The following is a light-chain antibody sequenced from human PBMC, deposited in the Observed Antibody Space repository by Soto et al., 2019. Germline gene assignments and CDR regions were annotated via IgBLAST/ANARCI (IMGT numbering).Light chain of an antibody. CDR3: QQRDNWPWT. V-gene: IGKV3-15*01. Sequence: VVMTHSPATLSVSTGERANLSCRASQTVSRNLAWYQQRPGQAPRLLIYDTSARATGVPARFSGSRSGPEFTLTINSLEPEDFAVYYCQQRDNWPWTFGQGTKVDIK. CDR2: DTS. J-gene: IGKJ1*01. CDR1: QTVSRN.